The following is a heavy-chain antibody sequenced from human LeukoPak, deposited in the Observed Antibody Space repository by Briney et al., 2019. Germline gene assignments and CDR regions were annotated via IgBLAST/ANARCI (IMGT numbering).Heavy chain of an antibody. V-gene: IGHV3-23*01. D-gene: IGHD5-24*01. CDR1: GFTFSSYA. CDR3: AKGGRWLPLDY. Sequence: GGSLRLSCAASGFTFSSYAMRWVRQAPGKGLEWVSGISGSGDCTYYADSVKGRFTISRDTSKNTLYLQMNSLRAEDTAVYYCAKGGRWLPLDYWGQGTLVTVSS. CDR2: ISGSGDCT. J-gene: IGHJ4*02.